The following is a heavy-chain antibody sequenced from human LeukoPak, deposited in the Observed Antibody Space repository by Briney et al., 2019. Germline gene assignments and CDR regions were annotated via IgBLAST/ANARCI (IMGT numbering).Heavy chain of an antibody. D-gene: IGHD2-2*01. V-gene: IGHV4-38-2*02. J-gene: IGHJ4*02. CDR2: FFLKGST. CDR1: GYSITSAYY. CDR3: ARVARCTSCFDVDY. Sequence: SETLSLTCSVSGYSITSAYYWGWIRQPPGKGLEWVGSFFLKGSTYYNPSLKSRVTISVDTSKNPSSLTLSSVTAADTAVYYCARVARCTSCFDVDYWGQGTLVTVSS.